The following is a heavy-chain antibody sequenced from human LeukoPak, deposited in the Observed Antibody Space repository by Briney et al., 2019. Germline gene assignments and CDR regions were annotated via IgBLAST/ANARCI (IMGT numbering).Heavy chain of an antibody. V-gene: IGHV1-8*03. CDR2: MNPNSGNT. Sequence: WASVKVSCKASGYTFTSYDINWVRQATGQGLEWMGWMNPNSGNTGYAQKFQGRVTITRNTSISTAYMELSSLRSEDTAVYYCARGVKGKYYYGSGSYSYYYYMDVWGKGTTATVSS. J-gene: IGHJ6*03. CDR3: ARGVKGKYYYGSGSYSYYYYMDV. D-gene: IGHD3-10*01. CDR1: GYTFTSYD.